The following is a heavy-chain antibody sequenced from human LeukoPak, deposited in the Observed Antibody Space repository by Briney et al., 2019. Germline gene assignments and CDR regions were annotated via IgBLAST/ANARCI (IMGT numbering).Heavy chain of an antibody. CDR3: ARDRINMMVLVHDSGLDL. J-gene: IGHJ5*02. V-gene: IGHV3-30*01. D-gene: IGHD3-22*01. CDR1: GFTLSEYG. CDR2: LSYDGSDR. Sequence: PGGSLRLSCAASGFTLSEYGIHWVRQAPGKGLEWVAVLSYDGSDRYYAGSVNGRFTISRDISSDTVSLQMNSLRVEDTAVYFCARDRINMMVLVHDSGLDLWGQGTLVTVSS.